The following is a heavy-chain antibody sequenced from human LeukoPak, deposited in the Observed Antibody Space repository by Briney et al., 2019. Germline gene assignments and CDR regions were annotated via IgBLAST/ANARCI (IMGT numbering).Heavy chain of an antibody. CDR2: INSDGSTT. CDR3: SRGLYSSTLGY. V-gene: IGHV3-74*01. J-gene: IGHJ4*02. D-gene: IGHD6-13*01. Sequence: RGCLRLSCAASGFAFSSYCMHWVRQAPGQGLVWVSRINSDGSTTSYADSVKGRFTISRDNAKNTLYLQMNSLRAEDTAVYYCSRGLYSSTLGYWGQGTLVTVSS. CDR1: GFAFSSYC.